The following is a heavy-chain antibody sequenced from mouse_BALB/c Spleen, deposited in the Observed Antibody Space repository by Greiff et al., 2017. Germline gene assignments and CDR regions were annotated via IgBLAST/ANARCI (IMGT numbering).Heavy chain of an antibody. D-gene: IGHD2-1*01. J-gene: IGHJ2*01. Sequence: EVQLVESGGGLVKPGGSLKLSCAASGFTFSSYAMSWVRQTPEKRLEWVASISSGGSTYYPDSVKGRFTISRDNARNILYLQMSSLRSEDTAMYYCARGGGNAGDYWGQGTTLTVSS. CDR1: GFTFSSYA. CDR3: ARGGGNAGDY. CDR2: ISSGGST. V-gene: IGHV5-6-5*01.